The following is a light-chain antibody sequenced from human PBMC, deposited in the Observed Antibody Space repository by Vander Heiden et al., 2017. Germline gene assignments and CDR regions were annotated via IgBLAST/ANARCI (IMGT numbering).Light chain of an antibody. CDR1: VLAKKY. CDR2: KDS. V-gene: IGLV3-27*01. CDR3: YSAADNNLRV. Sequence: SYELTQPSSVSVSPGQTARITCSGDVLAKKYARWFQQKPGQAPVLVIFKDSERPSGIPERFSGSSSGTTATLTISGAQVEDEADYYCYSAADNNLRVFGGGTKLTVL. J-gene: IGLJ3*02.